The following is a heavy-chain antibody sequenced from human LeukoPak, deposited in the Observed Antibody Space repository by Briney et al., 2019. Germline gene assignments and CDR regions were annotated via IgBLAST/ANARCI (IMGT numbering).Heavy chain of an antibody. D-gene: IGHD3-16*01. CDR2: INHSGST. V-gene: IGHV4-34*01. CDR3: ARGPRLLISRYYYYMDV. CDR1: GGSFSGYY. Sequence: PSETLSLTCAVYGGSFSGYYWSWIRQPPGKGLEWFGEINHSGSTNYNPSLKSRVTISVDTSKNQFSLKLSSVTAADTAVYYCARGPRLLISRYYYYMDVWGKGTTVTVSS. J-gene: IGHJ6*03.